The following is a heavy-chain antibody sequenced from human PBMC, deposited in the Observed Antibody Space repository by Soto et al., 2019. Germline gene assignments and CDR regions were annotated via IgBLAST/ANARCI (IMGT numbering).Heavy chain of an antibody. J-gene: IGHJ5*02. CDR2: INPNSGGT. CDR1: GYTFTGYY. V-gene: IGHV1-2*04. D-gene: IGHD1-7*01. Sequence: ASVKVSCKASGYTFTGYYMHWVRQAPGQGLEWMGWINPNSGGTNYAQKFQGWVTMTRDTSISTAYMELSRLRSDDTAVYYCAREYGGINWNYRGWFDPWGQGTLVTVSS. CDR3: AREYGGINWNYRGWFDP.